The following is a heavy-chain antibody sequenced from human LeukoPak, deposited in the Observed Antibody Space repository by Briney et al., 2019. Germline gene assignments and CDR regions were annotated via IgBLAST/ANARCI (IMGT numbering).Heavy chain of an antibody. Sequence: PSETLSLTCTVSGGSISSSSYYWSWIRQPPGKGLEWIGYIYYSGSTNYNPSLKSRVTISVDTSKNQFSLKLSSVTAADTAVYYCARRVSSPVGYYYYYMDVWGKGTTVTVSS. J-gene: IGHJ6*03. CDR2: IYYSGST. CDR1: GGSISSSSYY. CDR3: ARRVSSPVGYYYYYMDV. V-gene: IGHV4-61*01. D-gene: IGHD6-13*01.